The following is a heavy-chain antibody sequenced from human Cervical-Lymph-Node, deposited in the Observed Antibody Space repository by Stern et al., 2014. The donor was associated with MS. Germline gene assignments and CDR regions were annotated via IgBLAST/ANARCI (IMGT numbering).Heavy chain of an antibody. CDR2: MYYSGRT. J-gene: IGHJ4*02. CDR1: GGSISSGGFY. D-gene: IGHD3-9*01. CDR3: ARALNDYDILTGFSH. V-gene: IGHV4-31*03. Sequence: VQLLESGPGLVKPSQTLSLTCTVSGGSISSGGFYWSWIRQHPGESLEWIGNMYYSGRTYHNPSLKSRVTISVDTSKNQFSLKLSSVTAADTAVYYCARALNDYDILTGFSHWGQGTLVTVSS.